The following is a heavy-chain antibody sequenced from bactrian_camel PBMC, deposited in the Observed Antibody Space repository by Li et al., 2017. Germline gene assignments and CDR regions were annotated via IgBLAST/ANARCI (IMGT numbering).Heavy chain of an antibody. J-gene: IGHJ4*01. CDR2: IDSDGST. CDR3: AVYDAYAGRCSFREDVYDY. Sequence: VQLVESGGGLEQPGESLRLSCVASGSSISDYQMAWFRQAPGKGREGVAAIDSDGSTSYADSVKGRFTISKDDAKNTVYLQMNSLKPEDTAMYHCAVYDAYAGRCSFREDVYDYWGRGTQVTVS. D-gene: IGHD1*01. V-gene: IGHV3S42*01. CDR1: GSSISDYQ.